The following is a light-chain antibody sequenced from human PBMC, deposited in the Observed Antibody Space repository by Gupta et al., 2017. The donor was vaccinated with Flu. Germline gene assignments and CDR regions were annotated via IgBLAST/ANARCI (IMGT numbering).Light chain of an antibody. V-gene: IGKV2-28*01. CDR1: QSLLHINGYNY. CDR3: MQARQTPPT. CDR2: LAS. J-gene: IGKJ1*01. Sequence: ETVLTPSPLALSVTPGEAASISCRSSQSLLHINGYNYWDWYLQKPGQPPQLLIYLASNRASGVPDSGSGSGSGTTFTLKISRVEADDVGIYYCMQARQTPPTFGQGTKVEMK.